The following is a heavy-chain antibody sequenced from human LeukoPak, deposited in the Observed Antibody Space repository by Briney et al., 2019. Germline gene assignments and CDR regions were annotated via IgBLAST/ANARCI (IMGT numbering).Heavy chain of an antibody. CDR3: ARDRGSGSYYYMDV. D-gene: IGHD3-10*01. CDR1: GGTFSSYA. CDR2: IIPIFGTA. V-gene: IGHV1-69*05. J-gene: IGHJ6*03. Sequence: SVKVSCKASGGTFSSYAISWVRQAPGQGLEWMGGIIPIFGTANYAQKFQGRVTITTDESTSTAYMELSSLRSGDTAVYYCARDRGSGSYYYMDVWGKGTTVTVSS.